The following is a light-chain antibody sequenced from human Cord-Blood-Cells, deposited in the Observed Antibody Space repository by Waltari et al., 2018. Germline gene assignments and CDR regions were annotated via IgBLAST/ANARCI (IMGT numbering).Light chain of an antibody. J-gene: IGKJ4*02. CDR3: QQSYSTPL. Sequence: DIQMTQSPSSLSASVGDRVTITCRASQSISSYLYWYQQKPGKAPKLLIYAASSLQSGLPARFSGSGSGTDFTLTISSLQPEDFATDYCQQSYSTPLFGGGTKVEIK. CDR2: AAS. CDR1: QSISSY. V-gene: IGKV1-39*01.